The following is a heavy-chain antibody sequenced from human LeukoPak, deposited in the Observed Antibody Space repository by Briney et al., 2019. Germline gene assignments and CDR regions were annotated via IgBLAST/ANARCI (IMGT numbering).Heavy chain of an antibody. D-gene: IGHD4-23*01. CDR2: IYYSGST. CDR3: ARQNDYGGTW. Sequence: SETLSLTCTVSGGSVSSGSYYWSWIRQPPGKGLEWIGYIYYSGSTNYNPSLKSRVTISVDTSKNQFSLKLSSVTAADMAVYYCARQNDYGGTWWGQGTLVTVSS. V-gene: IGHV4-61*01. J-gene: IGHJ4*02. CDR1: GGSVSSGSYY.